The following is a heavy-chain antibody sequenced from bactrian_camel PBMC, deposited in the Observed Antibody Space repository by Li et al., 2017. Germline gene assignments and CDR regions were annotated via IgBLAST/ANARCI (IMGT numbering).Heavy chain of an antibody. D-gene: IGHD1*01. J-gene: IGHJ4*01. CDR2: IYTSSGSV. V-gene: IGHV3-2*01. CDR3: AAWATRRYCDRDSRGFRD. CDR1: KWTFSTYY. Sequence: HVQLVESGGGLVQPGGSLRLSCVGTKWTFSTYYIMTWVRQAPGKGLEWVSSIYTSSGSVYYSDSVKGRVTISRDNAKNTMYLQMNSLKPEDTGMYYCAAWATRRYCDRDSRGFRDWGQGTQVTVST.